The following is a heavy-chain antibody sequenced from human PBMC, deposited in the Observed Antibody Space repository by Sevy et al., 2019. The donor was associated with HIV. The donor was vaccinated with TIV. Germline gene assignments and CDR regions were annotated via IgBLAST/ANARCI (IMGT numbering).Heavy chain of an antibody. D-gene: IGHD1-26*01. J-gene: IGHJ6*03. CDR1: GFTFSSYW. V-gene: IGHV3-7*03. Sequence: GGSLRLSCAASGFTFSSYWMNWVRQAPGKGLEWVANIKQDGSEKYYVDSVKGRFTISRDNAKNSLYLQMDSLRPEDTALYYCAKDMDPRYIYYYMDVWGKGTTVTVSS. CDR2: IKQDGSEK. CDR3: AKDMDPRYIYYYMDV.